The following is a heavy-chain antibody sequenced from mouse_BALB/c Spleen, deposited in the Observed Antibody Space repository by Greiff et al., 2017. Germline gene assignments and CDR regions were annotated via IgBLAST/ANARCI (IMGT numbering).Heavy chain of an antibody. CDR3: ARYWVFWFAY. D-gene: IGHD4-1*01. CDR2: INPSTGYT. V-gene: IGHV1-7*01. J-gene: IGHJ3*01. Sequence: VQLQQSGAELAKPGASVKMSCKASGYTFTSYWMHWVKQRPGQGLEWIGYINPSTGYTEYNQKFKDKATLTADKSSSTAYMQLSSLTSEDSAVYYCARYWVFWFAYWGQGTLVTVSA. CDR1: GYTFTSYW.